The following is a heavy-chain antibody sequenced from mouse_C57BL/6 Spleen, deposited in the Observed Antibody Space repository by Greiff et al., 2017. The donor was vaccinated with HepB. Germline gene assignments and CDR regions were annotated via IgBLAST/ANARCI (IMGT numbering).Heavy chain of an antibody. V-gene: IGHV1-59*01. CDR1: GYTFTSYW. CDR3: EREGY. CDR2: IDPSDSYT. J-gene: IGHJ2*01. Sequence: VQLQQPGAELVRPGTSVKLSCKASGYTFTSYWMHWVKQRPGQGLEWIGVIDPSDSYTNYNQKFKGKATLTVDTSSSTAYMQLSRLTSEDSAVYYGEREGYWGQGTTLTVSS.